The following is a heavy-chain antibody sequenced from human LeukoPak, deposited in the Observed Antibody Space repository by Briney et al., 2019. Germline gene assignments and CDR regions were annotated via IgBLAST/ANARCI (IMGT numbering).Heavy chain of an antibody. D-gene: IGHD4/OR15-4a*01. CDR2: TYYRSKWYN. CDR3: ARTICDAFDI. V-gene: IGHV6-1*01. J-gene: IGHJ3*02. CDR1: GDSVSINIAG. Sequence: SRTLSLTSAISGDSVSINIAGWDWVRQSPSRGLEWLGRTYYRSKWYNDYAVSVKSRITINPDTSKNQFSLQLNSVTPEDTAVYYCARTICDAFDIWGQGTMVTVSS.